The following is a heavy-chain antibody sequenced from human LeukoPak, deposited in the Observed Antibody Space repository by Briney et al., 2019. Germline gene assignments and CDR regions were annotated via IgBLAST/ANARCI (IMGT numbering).Heavy chain of an antibody. CDR3: ARAQQLRSALDY. Sequence: GASAKVSCKASGYTFTSYYMHWVRQAPGQGLEWMGIINPSGGSTSYAQKFQGRVTMTRDMSTSTVYMELSSLRSEDTAVYYCARAQQLRSALDYWGQGTLVTVSS. V-gene: IGHV1-46*01. CDR2: INPSGGST. D-gene: IGHD6-13*01. J-gene: IGHJ4*02. CDR1: GYTFTSYY.